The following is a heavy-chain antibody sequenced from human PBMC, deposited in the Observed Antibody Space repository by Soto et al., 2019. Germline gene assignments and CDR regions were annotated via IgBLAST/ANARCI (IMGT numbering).Heavy chain of an antibody. CDR1: GGSISTNNW. V-gene: IGHV4-4*02. J-gene: IGHJ6*02. CDR3: ARSLSHYYGLDV. Sequence: QVQLQESGPGLVKPSGTLSLTCAVSGGSISTNNWWSWVRQPPGKGLEWIGEIYHSGSTNYNPSLQSRLTISVDYSKNQFSLKLSSVTAADTAVYYCARSLSHYYGLDVWGQGTTVTVSS. CDR2: IYHSGST.